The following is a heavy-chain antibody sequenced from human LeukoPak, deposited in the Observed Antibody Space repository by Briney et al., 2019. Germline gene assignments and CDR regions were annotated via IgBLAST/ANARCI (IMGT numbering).Heavy chain of an antibody. J-gene: IGHJ3*02. CDR1: GFSFSTYW. CDR2: IKQDGSEK. CDR3: ARLYSSSSGKAFDI. Sequence: GGSLRLSCAASGFSFSTYWMSWVRQAPGKGLEWVANIKQDGSEKYYVDSVKGRFTISRDNAKNSLYLQMNSLRAEDTAVYYCARLYSSSSGKAFDIWGQGTMVTVSS. D-gene: IGHD6-6*01. V-gene: IGHV3-7*02.